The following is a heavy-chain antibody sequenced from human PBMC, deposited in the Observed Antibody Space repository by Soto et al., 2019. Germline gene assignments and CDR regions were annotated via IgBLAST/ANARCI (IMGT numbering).Heavy chain of an antibody. J-gene: IGHJ4*02. CDR2: ISWNSGSI. Sequence: EVQLVESGGGLVQPGRSLRLSCAASGFTFDDYAMHWVRQAPGKGLEWVSGISWNSGSIGYADSVKGRFTISRDNAKNSLYLQMNSLRAEDTALYYCAKDNIAYGVAGSYDYWGQGTLVTVSS. CDR3: AKDNIAYGVAGSYDY. V-gene: IGHV3-9*01. D-gene: IGHD6-19*01. CDR1: GFTFDDYA.